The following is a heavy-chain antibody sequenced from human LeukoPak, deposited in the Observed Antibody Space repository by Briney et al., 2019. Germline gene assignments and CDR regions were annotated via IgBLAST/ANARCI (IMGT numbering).Heavy chain of an antibody. Sequence: VGSLRLSCAASGFAFSTYGMHWVRQAPGKGLEWVAIVWHDGNNKYYGDSVKGRFAISRDNSKNTLYLQMNSLKVEDTAVYFCARGGEQLDFWGQGTLVTVSS. V-gene: IGHV3-33*01. CDR1: GFAFSTYG. CDR3: ARGGEQLDF. J-gene: IGHJ4*02. CDR2: VWHDGNNK. D-gene: IGHD3-10*01.